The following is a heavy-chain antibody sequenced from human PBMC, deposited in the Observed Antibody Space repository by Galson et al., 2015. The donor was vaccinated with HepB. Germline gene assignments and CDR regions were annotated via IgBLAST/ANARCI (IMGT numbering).Heavy chain of an antibody. Sequence: SLRLSCAASGFTFSSYNMNWVRQAPGKGLEWVSYISSSSDTIDYTDSVKGRFTISRDNSKNTLYLQMNSLRAEDTAVYYCASNEGDSFGSYYFDYWGQGTLGTVSS. CDR3: ASNEGDSFGSYYFDY. V-gene: IGHV3-48*04. CDR2: ISSSSDTI. J-gene: IGHJ4*02. CDR1: GFTFSSYN. D-gene: IGHD5-18*01.